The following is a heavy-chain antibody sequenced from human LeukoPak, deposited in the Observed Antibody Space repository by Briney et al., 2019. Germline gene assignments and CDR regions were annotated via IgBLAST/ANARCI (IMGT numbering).Heavy chain of an antibody. CDR1: GITVSANY. D-gene: IGHD6-6*01. CDR3: ARGWSRSSYCGY. J-gene: IGHJ4*02. Sequence: GGSLRLSCAASGITVSANYWNWVRQAPGKGLEWVSVISSGGSTSYADSVKGRFTISRDNSKNTLYLQMNSLRAEDTAVYYCARGWSRSSYCGYWGQGTLVTVSS. CDR2: ISSGGST. V-gene: IGHV3-66*01.